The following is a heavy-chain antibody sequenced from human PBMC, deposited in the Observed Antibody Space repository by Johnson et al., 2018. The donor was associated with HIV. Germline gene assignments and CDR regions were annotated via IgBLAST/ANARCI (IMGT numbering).Heavy chain of an antibody. J-gene: IGHJ3*02. CDR2: ISYDGSNK. CDR1: GFSFSRYW. CDR3: ARDNFGGLNAFDI. V-gene: IGHV3-30-3*01. Sequence: QMLLVESGGVVVQPGGSLRLSCAVSGFSFSRYWMHWVRQAPGKGLVWVAVISYDGSNKYYADSVKGRFTISRDNSKNTLYLQMNSLRAEDTAMYYCARDNFGGLNAFDIWGQGTMVTVSS. D-gene: IGHD3-10*01.